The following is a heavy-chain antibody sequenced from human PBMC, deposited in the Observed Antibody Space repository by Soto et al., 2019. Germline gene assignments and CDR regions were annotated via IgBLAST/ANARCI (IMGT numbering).Heavy chain of an antibody. CDR3: ASDVARGSSSTLYLDAFDI. V-gene: IGHV3-7*05. J-gene: IGHJ3*02. CDR2: IKRDGSGG. D-gene: IGHD3-16*01. CDR1: GFSFSSYW. Sequence: EEQLVESGGGLVQPGGSLRLSCAASGFSFSSYWMTWVRQAPGKGLEWVANIKRDGSGGSYLDSVRGRFTVSRKNFKNSLYLQLDSLRAEDTALYYCASDVARGSSSTLYLDAFDIWGQGTMVTVSS.